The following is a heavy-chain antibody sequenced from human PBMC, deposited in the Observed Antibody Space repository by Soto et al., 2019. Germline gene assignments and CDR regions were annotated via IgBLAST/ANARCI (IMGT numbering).Heavy chain of an antibody. D-gene: IGHD3-10*01. CDR2: IKFDGSSA. J-gene: IGHJ3*01. Sequence: EVQLVESGGGLVQPGESLRLSCAASGFTFSDYWIHWVRQAPGKGLVWVSRIKFDGSSANYADCVKGRFTISRDNAKDTVYLQMNSLGAEDTAVYYCARGVRGHYGCDVWGQGTMVTVSS. CDR3: ARGVRGHYGCDV. CDR1: GFTFSDYW. V-gene: IGHV3-74*01.